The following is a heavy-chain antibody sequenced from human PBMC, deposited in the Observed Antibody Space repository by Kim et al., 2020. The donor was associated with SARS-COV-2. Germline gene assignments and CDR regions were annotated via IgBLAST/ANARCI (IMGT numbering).Heavy chain of an antibody. CDR2: ISWNSGSI. V-gene: IGHV3-9*01. D-gene: IGHD3-9*01. CDR3: AKDGTPDYDILTGYESKEHPFDY. Sequence: GGSLRLSCAASGFTFDDYAMHWVRQAPGKGLEWVSGISWNSGSIGYADSVKGRFTISRDNAKNSLYLQMNSLRAEDTALYYCAKDGTPDYDILTGYESKEHPFDYWGQGTLVTVSS. J-gene: IGHJ4*02. CDR1: GFTFDDYA.